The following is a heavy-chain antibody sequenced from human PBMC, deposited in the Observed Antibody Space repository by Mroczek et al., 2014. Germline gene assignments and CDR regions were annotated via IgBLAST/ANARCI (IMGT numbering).Heavy chain of an antibody. D-gene: IGHD3-22*01. J-gene: IGHJ4*02. CDR3: ARDEDDSSGYYFHFLGD. Sequence: ESGGGVVQPGRSLRLSCAASGFTFSSYGMHWVRQAPGKGLEWVAVIWYDGSNKYYADSVKGRFTISRDNSKNTLYLQMNSLRAEDTAVYYCARDEDDSSGYYFHFLGDWGQGTLVTVSS. CDR2: IWYDGSNK. CDR1: GFTFSSYG. V-gene: IGHV3-33*01.